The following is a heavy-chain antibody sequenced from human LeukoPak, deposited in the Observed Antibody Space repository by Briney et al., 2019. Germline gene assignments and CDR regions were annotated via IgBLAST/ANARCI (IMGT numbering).Heavy chain of an antibody. D-gene: IGHD2-21*02. Sequence: SETLSLTCTVSGGSISSGGYYWSWIRQHPGKGLEWIGYIYYSGSTYYNPSLKSRVTISVDTSKNQFSLKLSSVTAADTAVYYCARGRISVVVTAARWFRYFDLWGRGTLVTVSS. CDR3: ARGRISVVVTAARWFRYFDL. J-gene: IGHJ2*01. CDR2: IYYSGST. V-gene: IGHV4-31*03. CDR1: GGSISSGGYY.